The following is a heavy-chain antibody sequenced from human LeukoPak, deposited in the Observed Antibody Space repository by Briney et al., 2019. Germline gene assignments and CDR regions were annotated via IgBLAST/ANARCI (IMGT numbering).Heavy chain of an antibody. Sequence: PGGSLRLSCAASGFTFSSYVMRWVRQAPGKGLEWVSAISGSGGSTYYADSVKGRFTISRDNSKNTLYLQMNSLRAEDTAVYYCAKANAVVVIKEYPDWGQGTLVTVSS. CDR2: ISGSGGST. D-gene: IGHD3-22*01. CDR3: AKANAVVVIKEYPD. CDR1: GFTFSSYV. J-gene: IGHJ4*02. V-gene: IGHV3-23*01.